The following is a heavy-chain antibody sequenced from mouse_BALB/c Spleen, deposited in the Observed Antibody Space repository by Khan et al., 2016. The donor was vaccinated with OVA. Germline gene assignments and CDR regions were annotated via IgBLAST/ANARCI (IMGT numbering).Heavy chain of an antibody. CDR2: INPGSGGT. J-gene: IGHJ3*01. CDR1: GYAFNNYM. D-gene: IGHD1-1*02. Sequence: QVQLKQSGAELVRPGTSVKVSCKASGYAFNNYMLEWVKQRPGQGLEWIGVINPGSGGTNYNEKFKGKATLTADKSSNTAYMQISSLTSDDSAVYFCARGGYGSLAYWGQGTLVTVSA. CDR3: ARGGYGSLAY. V-gene: IGHV1-54*01.